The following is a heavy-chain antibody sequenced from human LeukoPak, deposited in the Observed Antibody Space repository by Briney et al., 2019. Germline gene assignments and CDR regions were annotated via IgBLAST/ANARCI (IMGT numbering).Heavy chain of an antibody. D-gene: IGHD5-12*01. Sequence: GASVKVSFTASGYTFTSYYMHWVRHAHGQGHEWMGIINPSGGGTSYAQEFQGRVTITRDTSTTTDYMELSSLRSEDTAVYYCARDLVMWLRSVWPQPINWFDPWGQGTLVTVSS. CDR3: ARDLVMWLRSVWPQPINWFDP. CDR2: INPSGGGT. V-gene: IGHV1-46*01. CDR1: GYTFTSYY. J-gene: IGHJ5*02.